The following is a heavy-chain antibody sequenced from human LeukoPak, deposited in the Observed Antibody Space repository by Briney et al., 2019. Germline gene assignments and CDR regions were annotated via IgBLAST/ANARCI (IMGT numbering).Heavy chain of an antibody. CDR3: ARQPRNYFWLDY. D-gene: IGHD1-7*01. CDR1: GGSISSSSYY. V-gene: IGHV4-39*01. CDR2: IYYSGST. J-gene: IGHJ4*02. Sequence: SETLSLTCTVSGGSISSSSYYWGWIRQPPGKGLEWIGSIYYSGSTYYNPSLKSRVTISVDTSKNQFSLKLSSVTAADTAVYYCARQPRNYFWLDYWGQGTLVTVSS.